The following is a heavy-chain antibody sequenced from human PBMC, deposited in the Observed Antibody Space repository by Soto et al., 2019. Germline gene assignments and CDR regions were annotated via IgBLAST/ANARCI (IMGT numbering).Heavy chain of an antibody. CDR2: IKSKTDGGTT. V-gene: IGHV3-15*07. D-gene: IGHD3-10*02. Sequence: PGWSLRLSCAASGFTFSNAWMNWVRQAPGKGLEWVGRIKSKTDGGTTDYAAPVKGRFTISRDDSKNTLYLQMNSLKTEDTAVYYCTTAVFGLERDYYYYGMDVWGQGTTVTVSS. CDR3: TTAVFGLERDYYYYGMDV. J-gene: IGHJ6*02. CDR1: GFTFSNAW.